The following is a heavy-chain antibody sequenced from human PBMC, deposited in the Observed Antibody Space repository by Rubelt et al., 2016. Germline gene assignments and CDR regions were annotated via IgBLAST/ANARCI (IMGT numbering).Heavy chain of an antibody. CDR3: ARNQLYDILTGLYGMDV. CDR1: GYSIGSAYY. D-gene: IGHD3-9*01. Sequence: QVQLQESGPGLVKPSETLSLTCPVSGYSIGSAYYCASIRQSPGMGLALIGYIYYRGSTNFNPSLNSRVPISLNTPPNQISLKQSSVTAAETAVYYCARNQLYDILTGLYGMDVWGQGTLVTVSS. J-gene: IGHJ6*02. V-gene: IGHV4-38-2*01. CDR2: IYYRGST.